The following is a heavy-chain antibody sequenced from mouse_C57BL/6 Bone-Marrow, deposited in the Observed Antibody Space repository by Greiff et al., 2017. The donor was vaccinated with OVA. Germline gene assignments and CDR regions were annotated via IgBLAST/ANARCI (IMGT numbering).Heavy chain of an antibody. D-gene: IGHD2-2*01. V-gene: IGHV1-55*01. CDR2: IYPGSGST. CDR3: ARTRFGCDFDY. CDR1: GYTFTSYW. Sequence: QVQLQQPGAELVKPGASVKMSCKASGYTFTSYWITWVKQRPGQGLEWIGDIYPGSGSTNYNEKFKSKATLTVDTSSSTAYMQLSSLRSENSAVYYCARTRFGCDFDYWGQGTTLTVSS. J-gene: IGHJ2*01.